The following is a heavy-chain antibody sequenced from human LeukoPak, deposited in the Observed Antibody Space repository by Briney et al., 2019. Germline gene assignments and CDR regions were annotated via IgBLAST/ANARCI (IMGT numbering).Heavy chain of an antibody. J-gene: IGHJ4*02. CDR1: GFTFSSYA. V-gene: IGHV3-23*01. CDR2: ISGSGGST. D-gene: IGHD3-22*01. Sequence: GGSLRLSCAASGFTFSSYAMSWVRQAPGKGLEWVSAISGSGGSTYYADSVKGRFTISRDNSKNTLYLQMNSLRAEDTAVYYCANDGGSNCYDSSGYPDYFDYWGQGTLVTVSS. CDR3: ANDGGSNCYDSSGYPDYFDY.